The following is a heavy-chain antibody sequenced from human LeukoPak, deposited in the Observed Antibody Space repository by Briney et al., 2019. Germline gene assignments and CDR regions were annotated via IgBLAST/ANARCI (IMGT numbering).Heavy chain of an antibody. CDR3: ARRVVVPAAIGWFDL. V-gene: IGHV4-4*07. CDR2: IYSSGST. CDR1: GGSIRSYY. D-gene: IGHD2-2*02. J-gene: IGHJ5*02. Sequence: PSETLSLTCTVSGGSIRSYYWSWIRQPAGKGLEWIGRIYSSGSTDYNPSLKSRVTMSVDTSKNQFSLKLSSVTAADTAVYYCARRVVVPAAIGWFDLWGQGTLVTVSS.